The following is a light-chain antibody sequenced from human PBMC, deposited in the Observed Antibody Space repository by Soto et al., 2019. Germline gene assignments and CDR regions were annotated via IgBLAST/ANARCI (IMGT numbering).Light chain of an antibody. Sequence: MVMTHSPSILSLSPVESATLSCSASQSVNSNYLAWYQQHPGQPPRLLIYGISTRATGIPARFSGSGSGTEFSLTISSLQSEDFAVYYCQQYSKWPITFGQGTRLEIK. CDR2: GIS. J-gene: IGKJ5*01. CDR1: QSVNSN. V-gene: IGKV3-15*01. CDR3: QQYSKWPIT.